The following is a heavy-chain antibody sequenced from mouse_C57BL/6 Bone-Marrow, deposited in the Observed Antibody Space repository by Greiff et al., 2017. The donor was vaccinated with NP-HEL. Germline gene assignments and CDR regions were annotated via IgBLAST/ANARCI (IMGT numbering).Heavy chain of an antibody. CDR1: GYTFTSYG. J-gene: IGHJ3*01. CDR3: ANGYYPFAY. CDR2: IYPRSGNT. D-gene: IGHD2-3*01. Sequence: VKLMESGAELARPGASVKLSCKASGYTFTSYGISWVKQRTGQGLEWIGEIYPRSGNTYYNEKFKGKATLTADKSSSTAYMELRSLTSEDSAVYFCANGYYPFAYWGQGTLVTVSA. V-gene: IGHV1-81*01.